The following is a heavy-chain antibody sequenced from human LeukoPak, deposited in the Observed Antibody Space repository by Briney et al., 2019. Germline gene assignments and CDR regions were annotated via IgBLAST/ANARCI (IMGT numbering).Heavy chain of an antibody. CDR2: INPHSGGT. D-gene: IGHD3-10*01. J-gene: IGHJ6*03. Sequence: ASVKVSCKASGYTFTDYYIHWVRQAPGQGLEWKGWINPHSGGTNYAQKFQGRVAMTRDTTISTAYMELSRLRSDDTAVYYCARASGGYYYYYMDVWGQGTTVTVSS. CDR1: GYTFTDYY. V-gene: IGHV1-2*02. CDR3: ARASGGYYYYYMDV.